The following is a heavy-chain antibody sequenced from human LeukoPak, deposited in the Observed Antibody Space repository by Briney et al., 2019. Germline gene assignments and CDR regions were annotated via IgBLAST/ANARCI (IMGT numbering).Heavy chain of an antibody. CDR1: GFTLSSYA. CDR3: AKGTYYDFWSGYFSYYYYYYMDV. D-gene: IGHD3-3*01. CDR2: ISGSGGST. J-gene: IGHJ6*03. Sequence: GGSLRLSCAASGFTLSSYAMSWVRQAPGKGLEWVSAISGSGGSTYYADSVKGRFTISRDNSKNTLYLQMNSLRAEDTAVYYCAKGTYYDFWSGYFSYYYYYYMDVWGKGTTVTVSS. V-gene: IGHV3-23*01.